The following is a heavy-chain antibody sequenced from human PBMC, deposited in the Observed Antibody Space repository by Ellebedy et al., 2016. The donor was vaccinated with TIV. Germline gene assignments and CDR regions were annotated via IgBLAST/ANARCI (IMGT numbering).Heavy chain of an antibody. Sequence: GGSLRLSCAASGFSFSSYWMTWVRQAPGKGLEWVANINQDGSQKYYVDSVKGRLTISRDSAKNSLYLQMNSLRVDDAAMYYCATDGSYGDYLSPTHAFEIWGQGTMLIVSP. CDR2: INQDGSQK. V-gene: IGHV3-7*01. CDR3: ATDGSYGDYLSPTHAFEI. J-gene: IGHJ3*02. CDR1: GFSFSSYW. D-gene: IGHD1-26*01.